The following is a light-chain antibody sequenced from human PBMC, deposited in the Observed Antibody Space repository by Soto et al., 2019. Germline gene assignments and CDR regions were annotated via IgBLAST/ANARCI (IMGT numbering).Light chain of an antibody. CDR3: MQALQTPLT. V-gene: IGKV2-28*01. CDR1: QSLLHSNGYNY. J-gene: IGKJ4*01. CDR2: SAS. Sequence: DIVMTQSPLSLPVTPGEPASISCRSSQSLLHSNGYNYLDWYLQKPGQSPQLLIHSASNRASGVTDRFSGSGSGTDFTLKISRVEAEDVGVYYCMQALQTPLTFGGGNKVEIK.